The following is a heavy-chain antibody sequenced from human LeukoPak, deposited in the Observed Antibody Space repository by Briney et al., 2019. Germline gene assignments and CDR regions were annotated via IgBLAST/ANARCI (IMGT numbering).Heavy chain of an antibody. CDR3: ARGIFGVVINQYYFDY. V-gene: IGHV1-69*13. D-gene: IGHD3-3*01. CDR1: GGTFSSYA. CDR2: IIPIFGTA. Sequence: ASVKVSCKASGGTFSSYAISWVRQAPGQGLEWMGGIIPIFGTANYAQKFQGRVTITADESTSTAYMELSSLRSEDTAVYYCARGIFGVVINQYYFDYWGQGTLVTVSS. J-gene: IGHJ4*02.